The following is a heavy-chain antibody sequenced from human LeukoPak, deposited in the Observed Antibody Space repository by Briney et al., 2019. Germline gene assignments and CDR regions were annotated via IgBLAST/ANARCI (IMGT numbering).Heavy chain of an antibody. D-gene: IGHD3-22*01. CDR2: IIPIFGTA. CDR3: ARDSGGPYYYDSSGYYPQPRRYYFDY. Sequence: SVKVSCKASGGTFSSYAISWVRQAPGQGLEWMGGIIPIFGTANYAQKFQGRVTITTDESTSTAYMELSSLRSEDTAVYYCARDSGGPYYYDSSGYYPQPRRYYFDYWGQGTLVTVSS. CDR1: GGTFSSYA. J-gene: IGHJ4*02. V-gene: IGHV1-69*05.